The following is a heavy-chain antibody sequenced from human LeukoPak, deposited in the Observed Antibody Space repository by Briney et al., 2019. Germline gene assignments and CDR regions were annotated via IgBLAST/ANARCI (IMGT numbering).Heavy chain of an antibody. Sequence: SETLSLTCAVYGGSFSGYYWSWIRQPPGKGLEWIGEINHSGSTNYNPSLKSRVTISVDTSKNQFSLKLSSVTAADTAVYYCAAVLRYFDWFVYWGQGTLVTVSS. J-gene: IGHJ5*01. CDR1: GGSFSGYY. CDR2: INHSGST. CDR3: AAVLRYFDWFVY. V-gene: IGHV4-34*01. D-gene: IGHD3-9*01.